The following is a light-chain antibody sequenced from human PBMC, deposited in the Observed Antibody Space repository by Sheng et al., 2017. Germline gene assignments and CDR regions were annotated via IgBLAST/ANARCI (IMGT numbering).Light chain of an antibody. CDR3: QQSYSSPWT. CDR2: AAS. Sequence: DIQMTQSPSSLSASVGDRVTITCRASQSIRSYLNWYHQKPGKAPKLLIYAASSLQSGIPSRFSGTGSGTDFTLTISSLQPEDFAIYYCQQSYSSPWTFGQGTKVEI. CDR1: QSIRSY. V-gene: IGKV1-39*01. J-gene: IGKJ1*01.